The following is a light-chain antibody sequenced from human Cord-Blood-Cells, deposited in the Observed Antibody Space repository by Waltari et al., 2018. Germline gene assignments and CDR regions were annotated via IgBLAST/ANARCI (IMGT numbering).Light chain of an antibody. CDR3: CSYAGSSTYVV. J-gene: IGLJ2*01. CDR2: EGS. CDR1: SSDVGSYNL. V-gene: IGLV2-23*01. Sequence: QSALTQPASVSGSPGQSLTISCTGTSSDVGSYNLVSWYQQHPGKAPKLMIYEGSKRPAGVSNRFSGSKSGNTASRTISGLQAEYEADYYCCSYAGSSTYVVFGGGTKLTVL.